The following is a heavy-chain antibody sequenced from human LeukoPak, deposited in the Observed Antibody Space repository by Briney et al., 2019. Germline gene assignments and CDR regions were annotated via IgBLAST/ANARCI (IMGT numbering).Heavy chain of an antibody. CDR2: INHSGST. CDR3: ARGSLVHYYGSGSYRNRAGFDY. V-gene: IGHV4-34*01. CDR1: GGSFSGYY. D-gene: IGHD3-10*01. Sequence: ASETLSLTCAVYGGSFSGYYWSWIRQPPGKGLEWIGEINHSGSTNYNPSLKSRVTISVDTSKNQFSLKLSSVTAADTAVYYCARGSLVHYYGSGSYRNRAGFDYWGQGTLVTVSS. J-gene: IGHJ4*02.